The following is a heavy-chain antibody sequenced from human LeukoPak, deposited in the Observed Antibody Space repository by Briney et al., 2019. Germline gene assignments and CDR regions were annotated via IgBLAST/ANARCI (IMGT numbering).Heavy chain of an antibody. J-gene: IGHJ4*02. D-gene: IGHD5-18*01. CDR2: IYYSGNT. CDR1: GCSVSSRSHY. Sequence: SETLSLTCTVSGCSVSSRSHYWSWIRQPPGKGLEWIGYIYYSGNTNYNPSLKSRVTISVDTSKNQFSLKLSSVTAADTAVYYCARDYGGYSYGNYYFDYWGQGTLVTVSS. V-gene: IGHV4-61*01. CDR3: ARDYGGYSYGNYYFDY.